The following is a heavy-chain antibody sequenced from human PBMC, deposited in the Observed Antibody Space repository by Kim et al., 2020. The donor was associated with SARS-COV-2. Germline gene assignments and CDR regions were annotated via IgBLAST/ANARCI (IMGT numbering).Heavy chain of an antibody. J-gene: IGHJ6*02. CDR2: IYYSGST. CDR1: GGSISSGGYY. D-gene: IGHD3-10*01. CDR3: ARVGLTGSGSYVYYYYGMDV. Sequence: SETLSLTCTVSGGSISSGGYYWSWIRQHPGKGLEWIGYIYYSGSTYYNPSLKSRVTISVDTSKNQFSLKLSSVTAADTAVYYCARVGLTGSGSYVYYYYGMDVWGQGTTVTGSS. V-gene: IGHV4-31*03.